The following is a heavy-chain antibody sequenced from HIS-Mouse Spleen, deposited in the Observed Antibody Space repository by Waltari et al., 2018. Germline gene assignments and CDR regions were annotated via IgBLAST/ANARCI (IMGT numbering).Heavy chain of an antibody. Sequence: QVQLQESGPGLVKPSQTLSLTCTVSGGSISSGDYYWSWIRQPPGKGLEWIGYIYYRGSTYCNPSLKSRVTISVDTSKNQFSLKLSSGTAADTAVYYCARGSVDTAMVFDYWGQGTLVTVSS. CDR1: GGSISSGDYY. CDR3: ARGSVDTAMVFDY. J-gene: IGHJ4*02. V-gene: IGHV4-30-4*01. D-gene: IGHD5-18*01. CDR2: IYYRGST.